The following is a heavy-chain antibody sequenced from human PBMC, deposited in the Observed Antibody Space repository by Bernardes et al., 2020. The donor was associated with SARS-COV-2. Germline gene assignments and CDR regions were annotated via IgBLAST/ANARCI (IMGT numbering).Heavy chain of an antibody. D-gene: IGHD2-15*01. CDR1: GGSISSSSYY. CDR3: ARRGEMATHGLQYYYYYYGMDV. V-gene: IGHV4-39*01. CDR2: IYYSGST. Sequence: SETLSLTCTVSGGSISSSSYYWGWIRQPPGKGLEWIGSIYYSGSTYYNPSLKSRVTISVDTSKNQFSLKLSSVTAADTAVYYCARRGEMATHGLQYYYYYYGMDVWGQGTTVTVSS. J-gene: IGHJ6*02.